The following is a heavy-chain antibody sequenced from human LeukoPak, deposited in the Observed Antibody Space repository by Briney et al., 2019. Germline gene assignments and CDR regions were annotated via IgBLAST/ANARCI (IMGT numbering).Heavy chain of an antibody. D-gene: IGHD6-6*01. V-gene: IGHV1-69*04. CDR1: GGTFSSYA. J-gene: IGHJ1*01. Sequence: ASVKVSCKASGGTFSSYAISWVRQAPGQGLEWMGRIIPILSIANYAQKFQGRVTITADKSTSTAYMELSSLRSEDTAVYYCARDPPVYSSPSHFQHWGQGTLVTVSS. CDR3: ARDPPVYSSPSHFQH. CDR2: IIPILSIA.